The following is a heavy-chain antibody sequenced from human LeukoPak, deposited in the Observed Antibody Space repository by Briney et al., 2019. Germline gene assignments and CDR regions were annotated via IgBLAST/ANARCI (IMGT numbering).Heavy chain of an antibody. V-gene: IGHV3-7*01. CDR2: IKQDGSEK. D-gene: IGHD3-3*01. J-gene: IGHJ6*02. CDR1: GFTFSSYW. Sequence: GSLRLSCAASGFTFSSYWMSWVCQAPGKGLEWVANIKQDGSEKYYVDSVKGRFTISRDNAKNSLYLQMNSLRAEGTAVYYCAREQYDFWSGYIYYYGMDVWGQGTTVTVSS. CDR3: AREQYDFWSGYIYYYGMDV.